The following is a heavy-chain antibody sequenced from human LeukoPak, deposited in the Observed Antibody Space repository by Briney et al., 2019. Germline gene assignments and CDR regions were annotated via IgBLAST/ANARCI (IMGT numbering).Heavy chain of an antibody. D-gene: IGHD1-26*01. CDR1: GYTFTGYY. CDR2: INPNSGGT. Sequence: ASVKVSCKASGYTFTGYYMHWVRQAPGQGLEWMGWINPNSGGTNYAQKFQGRVTMTRDTSISTAYMELSRLRSDDTAVYYRARGSGSYFSEFDYWGQGTLVTVSS. J-gene: IGHJ4*02. V-gene: IGHV1-2*02. CDR3: ARGSGSYFSEFDY.